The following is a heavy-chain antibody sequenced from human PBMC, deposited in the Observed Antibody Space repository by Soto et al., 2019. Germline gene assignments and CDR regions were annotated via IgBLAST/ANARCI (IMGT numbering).Heavy chain of an antibody. Sequence: SVTLSLTCTVSGGYISSYYWSWIRTPPGKGLEWIGEINHSGSTNYNPSLKSRVTISVDTSKNQFSLKLSSVTAADTAVYYCARGRNIVVVPAAKLYYMDVWGKGTTVTVSS. CDR2: INHSGST. D-gene: IGHD2-2*01. CDR3: ARGRNIVVVPAAKLYYMDV. V-gene: IGHV4-34*01. J-gene: IGHJ6*03. CDR1: GGYISSYY.